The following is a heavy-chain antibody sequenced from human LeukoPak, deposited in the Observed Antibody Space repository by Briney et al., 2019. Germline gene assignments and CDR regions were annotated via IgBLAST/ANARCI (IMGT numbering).Heavy chain of an antibody. CDR2: INSDGSIT. V-gene: IGHV3-74*01. CDR1: GFTFSDSW. CDR3: TRADEYGGNTL. Sequence: GGSLRLSCAVSGFTFSDSWMHWVRQAPGKGLVWVSRINSDGSITAYADSVKGRFTISRDNAKSTRYLQMNSLRAEDTGVYYCTRADEYGGNTLWGQGTLVTVSS. D-gene: IGHD4-23*01. J-gene: IGHJ4*02.